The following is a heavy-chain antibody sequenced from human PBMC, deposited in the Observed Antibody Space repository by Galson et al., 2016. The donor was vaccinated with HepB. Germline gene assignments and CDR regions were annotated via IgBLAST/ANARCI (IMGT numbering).Heavy chain of an antibody. D-gene: IGHD3-22*01. CDR2: ISAYNGDT. CDR3: AKLTENYYDSSGYFDY. V-gene: IGHV1-18*01. Sequence: SVKVSCKASGGTFSSFAVTWVRQAPGQGLEWMGWISAYNGDTNYAQKLQGRVTMTTDTSTSTAYMELRSLRSDDTAVYYCAKLTENYYDSSGYFDYWGQGTLVTVSS. J-gene: IGHJ4*02. CDR1: GGTFSSFA.